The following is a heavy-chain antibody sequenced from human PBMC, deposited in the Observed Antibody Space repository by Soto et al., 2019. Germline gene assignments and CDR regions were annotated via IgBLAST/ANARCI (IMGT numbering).Heavy chain of an antibody. J-gene: IGHJ4*02. Sequence: PSETLSLTCAVYGGSFSGYYWSWIRQPPGKGLEWIGEINHSGSTNYNPSLKSRVTISVDTSKNQFSLKLSSVTAADTAVYYCARGRDTAGGLYYFDYWGQGTLVTVS. CDR2: INHSGST. CDR1: GGSFSGYY. CDR3: ARGRDTAGGLYYFDY. D-gene: IGHD2-21*01. V-gene: IGHV4-34*01.